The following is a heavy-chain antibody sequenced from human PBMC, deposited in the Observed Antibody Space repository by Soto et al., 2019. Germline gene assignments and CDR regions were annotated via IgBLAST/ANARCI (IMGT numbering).Heavy chain of an antibody. CDR1: GYTFTSYG. CDR2: ISGYNGNT. J-gene: IGHJ2*01. CDR3: ARRCSSTRCLAL. V-gene: IGHV1-18*01. Sequence: QVQLVQSGAEVKKPGASVKVSCKASGYTFTSYGICWVRQAPGQGLAWMGGISGYNGNTNYAQNLQGRVTMTTGTSTSTVYMERRSLRSDDTAVYYCARRCSSTRCLALWGRGTLVIVSS. D-gene: IGHD2-2*01.